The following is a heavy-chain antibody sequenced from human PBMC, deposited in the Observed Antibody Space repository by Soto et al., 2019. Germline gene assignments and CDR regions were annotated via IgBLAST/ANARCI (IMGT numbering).Heavy chain of an antibody. CDR2: IWYDGSNK. CDR1: GCTFSSYG. V-gene: IGHV3-33*01. Sequence: PGGSLRLPCAASGCTFSSYGMHWVRQAPGKGLEWVAVIWYDGSNKYYADSVKGRFTISRDNSKNTLYLQMNSLRAEDTAVYYCARDEFVGAARPNWFDPWGQGTLVTVSS. CDR3: ARDEFVGAARPNWFDP. D-gene: IGHD6-6*01. J-gene: IGHJ5*02.